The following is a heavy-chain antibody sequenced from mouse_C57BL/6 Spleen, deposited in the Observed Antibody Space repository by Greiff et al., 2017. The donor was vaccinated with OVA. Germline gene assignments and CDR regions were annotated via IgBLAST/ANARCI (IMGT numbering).Heavy chain of an antibody. CDR3: APTTVVARSGYFDV. D-gene: IGHD1-1*01. J-gene: IGHJ1*03. CDR2: IDPEGGET. Sequence: EVQLQQSGAELVKPGASVKLSCTASGFNIKDYYMHWVKQRTEQGLEWIGRIDPEGGETKYAPKFQGKATITADTSSNTAYLQLSSLTSEDTAVYYCAPTTVVARSGYFDVWGTGTTVTVSS. V-gene: IGHV14-2*01. CDR1: GFNIKDYY.